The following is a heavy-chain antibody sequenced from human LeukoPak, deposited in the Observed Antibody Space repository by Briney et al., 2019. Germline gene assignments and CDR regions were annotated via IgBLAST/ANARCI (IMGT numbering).Heavy chain of an antibody. CDR3: ASTHRITMIPFDY. J-gene: IGHJ4*02. V-gene: IGHV3-11*01. Sequence: GGSLRLSCAASGFTFSDYYMRWIRQAPGKGLEWVSYISSSGSTIYYADSVKGRFTISRDNAKNSLYLQMNSLRAEDTAVYYCASTHRITMIPFDYWGQGTLVTVSS. D-gene: IGHD3-22*01. CDR2: ISSSGSTI. CDR1: GFTFSDYY.